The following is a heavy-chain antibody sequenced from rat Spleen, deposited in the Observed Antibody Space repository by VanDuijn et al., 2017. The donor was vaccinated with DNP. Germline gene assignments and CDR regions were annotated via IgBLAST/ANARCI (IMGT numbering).Heavy chain of an antibody. J-gene: IGHJ2*01. CDR1: GFTFNNYW. CDR3: ARHGYYTGDY. V-gene: IGHV5S13*01. Sequence: EVQLVESGGGLVQPGRSLKLSCAASGFTFNNYWMTWVRLAPKKGLEWVASITTSGDSTSSPDSVKGRFSISRDNSKNTQYLQMDSLRSEDTATYYCARHGYYTGDYWGQGVMVTVSS. CDR2: ITTSGDST. D-gene: IGHD1-2*01.